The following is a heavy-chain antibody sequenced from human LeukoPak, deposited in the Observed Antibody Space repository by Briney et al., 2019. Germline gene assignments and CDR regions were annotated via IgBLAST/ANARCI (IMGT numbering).Heavy chain of an antibody. CDR3: AKMWFGELLSFYFDY. D-gene: IGHD3-10*01. CDR2: ISGSGDST. CDR1: GFTFSSYA. V-gene: IGHV3-23*01. Sequence: GGSLRLSCAASGFTFSSYAMSWVRQAPGKGLEWVSAISGSGDSTYYADSVKGRFTISRDNSKNTLYLQMNSLRAEDTAVYYCAKMWFGELLSFYFDYWGQGTLVTVSS. J-gene: IGHJ4*02.